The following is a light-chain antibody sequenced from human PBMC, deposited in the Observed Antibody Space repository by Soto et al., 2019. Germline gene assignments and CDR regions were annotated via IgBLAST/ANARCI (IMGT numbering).Light chain of an antibody. V-gene: IGKV1-39*01. CDR3: QQSYSTPIT. J-gene: IGKJ5*01. Sequence: IHLTQSPSSLSASIGDRVPLTCRTSQSISGYLNWYQQKPGKAPNLLIYAASSLQSGVPSRFSGSGSGTDFTLTISSLQPEDFATYYCQQSYSTPITFGQGTRLEIK. CDR1: QSISGY. CDR2: AAS.